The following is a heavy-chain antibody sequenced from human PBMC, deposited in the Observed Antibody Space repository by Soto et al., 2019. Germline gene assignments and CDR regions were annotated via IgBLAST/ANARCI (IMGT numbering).Heavy chain of an antibody. Sequence: PGGSLRLSCAASGFTFSSYGMHWVRQAPGKGLEWVAVISYGGSNKYYADSVKGRFTISRDNSKNTLYLQMNSLRAEDAAVYYCAKESCSSTSCYRAVNYYYYYGMDVWGQGTTVTVSS. V-gene: IGHV3-30*18. CDR1: GFTFSSYG. CDR3: AKESCSSTSCYRAVNYYYYYGMDV. D-gene: IGHD2-2*02. CDR2: ISYGGSNK. J-gene: IGHJ6*02.